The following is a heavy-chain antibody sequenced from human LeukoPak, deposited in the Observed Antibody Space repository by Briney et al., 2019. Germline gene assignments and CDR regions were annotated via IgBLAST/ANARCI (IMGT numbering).Heavy chain of an antibody. CDR1: GGSISSGGYS. CDR3: ARQHHMTTVTTNFDY. CDR2: IYHSGST. V-gene: IGHV4-30-2*01. Sequence: KASETLSLTCAVSGGSISSGGYSWSWVRQPPGKGLEWIGDIYHSGSTHYKPSLRSRVTISVDRSKNQFSLKLSSVTAADTAVYYCARQHHMTTVTTNFDYWGQGTLVTVSS. D-gene: IGHD4-17*01. J-gene: IGHJ4*02.